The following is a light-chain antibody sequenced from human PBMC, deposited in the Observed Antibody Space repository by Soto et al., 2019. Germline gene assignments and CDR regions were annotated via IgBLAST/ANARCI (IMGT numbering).Light chain of an antibody. Sequence: EIVLTQSPGSLSLSPGERATLSCRASQSVSGSFLAWYQHKPGQAPRLLIYDASTRLTGIPDRFSGSGSGTDFTLTISRLEPEDFAVYYCRQYGSSPSWTFGQGTKVEIK. CDR1: QSVSGSF. CDR3: RQYGSSPSWT. CDR2: DAS. V-gene: IGKV3-20*01. J-gene: IGKJ1*01.